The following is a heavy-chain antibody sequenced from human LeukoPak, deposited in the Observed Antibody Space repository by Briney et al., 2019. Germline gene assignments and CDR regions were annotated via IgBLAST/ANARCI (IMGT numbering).Heavy chain of an antibody. CDR2: IYYTGST. J-gene: IGHJ4*02. CDR1: GGSVSDYY. V-gene: IGHV4-59*02. Sequence: SETLSLTCTISGGSVSDYYWSWIRQSPGKGLEWIGYIYYTGSTSYNPSLKSRVTISADTSKNEFSLKLSSVTAADTAVYYCARGRGRMTTVDYWGQGTLVTVSS. CDR3: ARGRGRMTTVDY. D-gene: IGHD4-17*01.